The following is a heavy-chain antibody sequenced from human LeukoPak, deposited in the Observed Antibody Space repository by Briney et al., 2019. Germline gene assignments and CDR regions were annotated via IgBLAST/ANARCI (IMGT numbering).Heavy chain of an antibody. CDR1: GCSINGYY. D-gene: IGHD5-18*01. J-gene: IGHJ6*03. Sequence: SETPSLTCTVSGCSINGYYWSWIRQPPGKGLEWIGYIHYSGSTNYNPSLKSRVTISVDTSKNQFSLKLSSVTAADTAVYYCARTTEGGYTYDYFYYYYMDVWGKGTTVTISS. V-gene: IGHV4-59*01. CDR3: ARTTEGGYTYDYFYYYYMDV. CDR2: IHYSGST.